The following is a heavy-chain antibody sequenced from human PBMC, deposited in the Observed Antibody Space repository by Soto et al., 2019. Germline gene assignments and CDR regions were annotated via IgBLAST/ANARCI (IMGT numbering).Heavy chain of an antibody. Sequence: SVKVSCKASGGTLSSYTISWVRQAPGQGLDWMGRIIPILGIANYAQKFQGRVTITADKSTSTAYMELSSLRSEDTAVYYCASQEGYCSGGSCPLGYFQHWGQGTLVTVSS. V-gene: IGHV1-69*02. CDR2: IIPILGIA. CDR3: ASQEGYCSGGSCPLGYFQH. D-gene: IGHD2-15*01. J-gene: IGHJ1*01. CDR1: GGTLSSYT.